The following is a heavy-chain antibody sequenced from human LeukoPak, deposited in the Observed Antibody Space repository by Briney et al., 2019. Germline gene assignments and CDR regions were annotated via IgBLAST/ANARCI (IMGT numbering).Heavy chain of an antibody. J-gene: IGHJ4*02. V-gene: IGHV3-30*18. CDR3: AKDRAAAGTGYLDY. CDR2: ISYDGSNK. D-gene: IGHD6-13*01. Sequence: PGRSLRLSCAASGFTFSSYGMHWVRQAPGKGLEWVAVISYDGSNKYYADSVKGRFTISRDNSKNTLYLQMNSLRAEDTAVYYCAKDRAAAGTGYLDYWGQGTLVTVSS. CDR1: GFTFSSYG.